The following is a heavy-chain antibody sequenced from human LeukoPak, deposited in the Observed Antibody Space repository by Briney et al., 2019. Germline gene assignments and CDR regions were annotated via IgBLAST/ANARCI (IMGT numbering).Heavy chain of an antibody. Sequence: ASLTVSCKASGYTFTSYYIHWVRQAPGQGLEWMGIINPSGGTTSYAQKFQGRVTMTSDTSTSTVYMELSSLRSEDTAVYYCARAPANYGIDDYWGQGTLVTVSS. CDR2: INPSGGTT. J-gene: IGHJ4*02. CDR1: GYTFTSYY. CDR3: ARAPANYGIDDY. V-gene: IGHV1-46*01. D-gene: IGHD3-16*01.